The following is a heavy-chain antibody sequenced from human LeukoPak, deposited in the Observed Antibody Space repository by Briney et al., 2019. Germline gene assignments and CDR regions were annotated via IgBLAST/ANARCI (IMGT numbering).Heavy chain of an antibody. J-gene: IGHJ5*02. CDR1: GDSITSGNYY. Sequence: SETLSLTCTVSGDSITSGNYYWSWIRQLPGMGLEWIGNVFSSGSAYHNPSLKSRVSLSVDTSKNQFSLRLSSVTAADTAVYYCARARTHYYDSSGLNWFDPWGPGTLVTVSS. D-gene: IGHD3-22*01. CDR2: VFSSGSA. V-gene: IGHV4-31*03. CDR3: ARARTHYYDSSGLNWFDP.